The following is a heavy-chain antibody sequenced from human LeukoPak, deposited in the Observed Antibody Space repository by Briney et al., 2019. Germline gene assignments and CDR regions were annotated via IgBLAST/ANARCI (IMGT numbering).Heavy chain of an antibody. CDR3: ATNNVVVAATGDDAFDI. V-gene: IGHV1-69*04. D-gene: IGHD2-15*01. Sequence: SVKVSCKASGYTFTSYGISWVRQAPGQGLEWMGRIIPILGIANYAQKFQGRVTITADKSTSTAYMELSSLRSEDTAVYYCATNNVVVAATGDDAFDIWGQGTMVTVSS. CDR2: IIPILGIA. J-gene: IGHJ3*02. CDR1: GYTFTSYG.